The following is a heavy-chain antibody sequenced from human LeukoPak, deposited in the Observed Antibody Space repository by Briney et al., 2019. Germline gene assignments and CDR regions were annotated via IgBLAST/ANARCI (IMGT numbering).Heavy chain of an antibody. D-gene: IGHD6-13*01. Sequence: PGGSLRLSCAASGFTFSNYGMNWVRQAPGKGLEWVAFIRYDGSNQYYADSVKGRFTISRDNSKNTVFLQMNSLRAEDTAVYYCAKDRTSSSWYWEYFQQWGQGTMVTVSS. CDR2: IRYDGSNQ. CDR3: AKDRTSSSWYWEYFQQ. V-gene: IGHV3-30*02. CDR1: GFTFSNYG. J-gene: IGHJ1*01.